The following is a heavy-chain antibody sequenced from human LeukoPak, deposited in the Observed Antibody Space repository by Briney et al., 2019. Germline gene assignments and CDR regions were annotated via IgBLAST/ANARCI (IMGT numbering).Heavy chain of an antibody. D-gene: IGHD3-16*01. CDR1: GGSISSGSYY. CDR2: IYTSGST. V-gene: IGHV4-61*02. CDR3: ARVPRYLDYDRWQGGYMGV. Sequence: SQTLSLTCTVSGGSISSGSYYWSWIRQPAGKGLEWIGRIYTSGSTNYNPSLKSRVTISVDTSKNQFSLKLSSVTAADTAVYYCARVPRYLDYDRWQGGYMGVWGKGTTVTVSS. J-gene: IGHJ6*03.